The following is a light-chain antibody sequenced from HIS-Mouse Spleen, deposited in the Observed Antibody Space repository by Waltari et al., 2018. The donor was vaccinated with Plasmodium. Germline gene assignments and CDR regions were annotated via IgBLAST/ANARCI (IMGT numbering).Light chain of an antibody. Sequence: QSALTQPPSASGSPGQSVTIHCTGTSSDVGGYNYFSWYQQHPGKAPKLMIYEVSKRPSGVPDRFSGSKSGNTASLTVSGLQAEDEADYYCSSYAGSNNLVFGGGTKLTVL. CDR3: SSYAGSNNLV. CDR2: EVS. V-gene: IGLV2-8*01. J-gene: IGLJ2*01. CDR1: SSDVGGYNY.